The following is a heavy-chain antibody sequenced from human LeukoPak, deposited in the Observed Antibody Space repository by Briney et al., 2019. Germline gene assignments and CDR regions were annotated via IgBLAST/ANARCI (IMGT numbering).Heavy chain of an antibody. CDR1: GFSLSSSGVG. CDR2: IFWDGDK. J-gene: IGHJ4*02. CDR3: AHRSSGWLKFDY. D-gene: IGHD6-19*01. Sequence: GPTLVKPTQPLTLTCTFSGFSLSSSGVGVGWIRQPPGKALEWLALIFWDGDKRYSPSLKTRLTITKDTSKNQVVLTLTNLDPVDTATYYCAHRSSGWLKFDYWGQGTLVTVSS. V-gene: IGHV2-5*02.